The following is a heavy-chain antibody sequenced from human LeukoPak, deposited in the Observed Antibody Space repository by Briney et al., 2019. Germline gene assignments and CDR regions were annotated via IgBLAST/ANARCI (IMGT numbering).Heavy chain of an antibody. CDR3: AKDAFRYYDSSGFDY. Sequence: GGSLRLSCAASGFTFSSYAMSWVRQAPGKGLEWVSAISGSGGSTYYADSVKGRLTISRDNSKNTLYLQMNSLRAEDTAVYYCAKDAFRYYDSSGFDYWGQGTLVIVSS. J-gene: IGHJ4*02. V-gene: IGHV3-23*01. CDR1: GFTFSSYA. D-gene: IGHD3-22*01. CDR2: ISGSGGST.